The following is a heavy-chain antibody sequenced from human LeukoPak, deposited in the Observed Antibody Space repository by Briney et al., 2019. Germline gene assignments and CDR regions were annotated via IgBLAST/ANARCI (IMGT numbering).Heavy chain of an antibody. CDR2: IYYSGST. Sequence: PLETLSLTCTVSGGSISSSSYYWGWIRQPPGKGLEWIGSIYYSGSTYYNPSLKSRVTISVDTSKNQFSLKLSSVTAADTAVYYCAREVGGSALYYFDYWGQGTLVTVSS. V-gene: IGHV4-39*07. D-gene: IGHD6-19*01. CDR3: AREVGGSALYYFDY. CDR1: GGSISSSSYY. J-gene: IGHJ4*02.